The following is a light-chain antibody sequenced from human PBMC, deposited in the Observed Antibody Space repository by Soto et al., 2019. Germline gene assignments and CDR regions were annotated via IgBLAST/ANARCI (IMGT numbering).Light chain of an antibody. Sequence: EVVMTQSPATLSVSPGERVTLSCRASQSVRSNLAWYQQVPGQVPRLLIYDTSTRAAGIPARFSGSGFGTEFTLTISSLQSEDFATYYCQQANTLPTFGQGTRLEIK. CDR1: QSVRSN. V-gene: IGKV3-15*01. CDR3: QQANTLPT. CDR2: DTS. J-gene: IGKJ5*01.